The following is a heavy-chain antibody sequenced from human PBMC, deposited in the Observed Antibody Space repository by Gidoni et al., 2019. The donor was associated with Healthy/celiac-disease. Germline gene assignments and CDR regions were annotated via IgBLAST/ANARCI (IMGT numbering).Heavy chain of an antibody. Sequence: QVQLQQWGAGLLKPSETLSLTCAVYGGSFSGYYWSWIRQPPGKGLEWIGEINHSGSTNYNPSLKSRVTISVDTSKNQFSLKLSSVTAADTAVYYCARGNNKIHHYDILTGYYRGGLDPWGQGTLVTVSS. J-gene: IGHJ5*02. CDR2: INHSGST. CDR3: ARGNNKIHHYDILTGYYRGGLDP. D-gene: IGHD3-9*01. CDR1: GGSFSGYY. V-gene: IGHV4-34*01.